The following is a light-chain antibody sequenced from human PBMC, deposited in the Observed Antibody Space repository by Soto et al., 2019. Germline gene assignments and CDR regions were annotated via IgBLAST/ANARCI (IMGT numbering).Light chain of an antibody. J-gene: IGKJ4*01. CDR3: QHRFNWPLT. V-gene: IGKV3-11*01. CDR1: QSVSTF. Sequence: EILLTQSPVTLSLSPGERAILSCRASQSVSTFFAWYQQKPGQAPRLLIYDASKRATGIPARFSGSGSGTDFTLTISSLEPEDFAVYYCQHRFNWPLTFGGGTTVERK. CDR2: DAS.